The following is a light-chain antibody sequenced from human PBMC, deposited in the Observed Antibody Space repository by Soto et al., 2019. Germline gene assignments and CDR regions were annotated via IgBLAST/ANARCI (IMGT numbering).Light chain of an antibody. CDR2: NVI. CDR1: SSDVGGYNF. V-gene: IGLV2-11*01. Sequence: LTQPRSVSGSPGQSVTISCTGTSSDVGGYNFASWYQHHPGKAPKLIIYNVIQRPSGVPDRFSASKSDNTASLTISGLQAEDEADYYCCSYAGSYTYVFGTGTKVTVL. J-gene: IGLJ1*01. CDR3: CSYAGSYTYV.